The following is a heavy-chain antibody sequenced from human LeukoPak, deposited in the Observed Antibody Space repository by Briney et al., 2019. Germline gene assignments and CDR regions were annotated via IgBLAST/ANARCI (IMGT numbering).Heavy chain of an antibody. CDR2: IYYSGST. CDR1: GYSISRGYS. D-gene: IGHD3-9*01. V-gene: IGHV4-61*01. Sequence: PSETLSLTCTVSGYSISRGYSWSWIRQPPGKGLEWIGYIYYSGSTNYNPSLKSRVTISVDTSKNQFSLKLSSVTAADTAVYYCARAPYYDILTGPRLKGNRYFDYWGQGTLVTVSS. CDR3: ARAPYYDILTGPRLKGNRYFDY. J-gene: IGHJ4*02.